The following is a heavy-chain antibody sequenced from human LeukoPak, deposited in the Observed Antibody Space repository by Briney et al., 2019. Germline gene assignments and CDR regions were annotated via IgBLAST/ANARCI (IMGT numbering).Heavy chain of an antibody. D-gene: IGHD3-9*01. Sequence: GESLKISCKGSGYSFTSYWIGWVRQAPGQGLEWMGWISAYNGNTNYAQKFQGRVTMTTDASASTVYMELRSLRSDDTAVYYCAKDHRYFDWLNYYMDVWGKGTTVTVSS. CDR1: GYSFTSYW. V-gene: IGHV1-18*04. CDR3: AKDHRYFDWLNYYMDV. J-gene: IGHJ6*03. CDR2: ISAYNGNT.